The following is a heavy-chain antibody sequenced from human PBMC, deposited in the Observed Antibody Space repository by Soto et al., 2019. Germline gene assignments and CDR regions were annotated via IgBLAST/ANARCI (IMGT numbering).Heavy chain of an antibody. V-gene: IGHV1-69*01. J-gene: IGHJ4*02. CDR1: GGTFSDSV. Sequence: QVQLVQSGPEVKKPGSSVKVSCKASGGTFSDSVTSWVRQAPGQGLEWMGGIVPIFGKANLAEKFQDRVTITADESRSTAYRELSSLRSEDSAVYYCAIGRDGSNYYFDYWGQGTLVTVSS. CDR2: IVPIFGKA. CDR3: AIGRDGSNYYFDY. D-gene: IGHD3-10*01.